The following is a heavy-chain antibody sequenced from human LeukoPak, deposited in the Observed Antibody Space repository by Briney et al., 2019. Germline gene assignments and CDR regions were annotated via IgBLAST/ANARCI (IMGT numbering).Heavy chain of an antibody. V-gene: IGHV1-2*02. CDR3: ARDDNYGIFVNVDY. CDR2: ISTSTGDT. CDR1: VYTFTGYY. D-gene: IGHD4-11*01. Sequence: GASVKVSCKASVYTFTGYYMHWVRQAPGQGPEWMGWISTSTGDTKYTQKFQGRVTLTTDTSTSTAYMELSSLRSDDTAVYYCARDDNYGIFVNVDYWGQGTLVTVSS. J-gene: IGHJ4*02.